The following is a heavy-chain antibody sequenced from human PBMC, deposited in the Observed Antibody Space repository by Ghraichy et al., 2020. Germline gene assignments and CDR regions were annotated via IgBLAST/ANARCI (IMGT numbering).Heavy chain of an antibody. CDR1: GGSISRSSSY. J-gene: IGHJ6*02. CDR3: ARHDQQQLVRYYYYYGMDV. Sequence: SETLSLTCTVSGGSISRSSSYWGWIRQPPGKGLEWIGSIYYSGSTYYNPSLKSRVTISVDTSKNQFSLKLSSVTAADTAVYYCARHDQQQLVRYYYYYGMDVWGQGTTVTVSS. V-gene: IGHV4-39*01. CDR2: IYYSGST. D-gene: IGHD6-13*01.